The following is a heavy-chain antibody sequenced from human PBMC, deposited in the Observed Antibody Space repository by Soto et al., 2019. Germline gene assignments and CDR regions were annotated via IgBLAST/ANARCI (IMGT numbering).Heavy chain of an antibody. CDR3: AKDGDYGDSSDYYGMDV. J-gene: IGHJ6*02. D-gene: IGHD4-17*01. CDR1: GFTFSSYA. CDR2: ISGSGGST. V-gene: IGHV3-23*01. Sequence: GGSLRLSCAASGFTFSSYAMSWVRQAPGKGLEWVSAISGSGGSTYYADSVKGRFTISRDNSKNTLYLQMNSLRAEDTAVYYCAKDGDYGDSSDYYGMDVWGQGTTVTVSS.